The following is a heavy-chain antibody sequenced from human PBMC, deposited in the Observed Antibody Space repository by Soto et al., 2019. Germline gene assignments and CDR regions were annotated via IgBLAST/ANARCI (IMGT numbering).Heavy chain of an antibody. Sequence: GGSLRLSCAASGFTVDDYTMHWVRQAPGKGLEWVSLISWDGGSTYYADSVKGRFTISRDNSKNSLYLQMNSLRTEDTALYYCAREGHYYDSSGYYLDYWGQGTLVTVSS. D-gene: IGHD3-22*01. CDR1: GFTVDDYT. CDR2: ISWDGGST. J-gene: IGHJ4*02. CDR3: AREGHYYDSSGYYLDY. V-gene: IGHV3-43*01.